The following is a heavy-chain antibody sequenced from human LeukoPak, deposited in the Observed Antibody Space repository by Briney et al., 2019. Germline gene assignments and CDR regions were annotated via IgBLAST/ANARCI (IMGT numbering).Heavy chain of an antibody. J-gene: IGHJ5*02. CDR1: GGSVSSGSYY. Sequence: SETLSLTCTVSGGSVSSGSYYWSWIRQPPGKGLEWIGYIYYSGSTNYNPSLKSRVTISVDTSKNQFSLKLSSVTAADTAVYYCARGRIVVVPAAIRSWFDPWGQGTLVPVSS. V-gene: IGHV4-61*01. CDR2: IYYSGST. D-gene: IGHD2-2*02. CDR3: ARGRIVVVPAAIRSWFDP.